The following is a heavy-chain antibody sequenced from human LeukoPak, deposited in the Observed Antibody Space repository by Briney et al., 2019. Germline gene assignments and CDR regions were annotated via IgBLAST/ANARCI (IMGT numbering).Heavy chain of an antibody. J-gene: IGHJ4*02. D-gene: IGHD6-19*01. V-gene: IGHV3-21*01. CDR1: GFTFSSYS. CDR3: ASDRSPGYSSGWFDY. Sequence: PGGSLRLSCAASGFTFSSYSMNWVRQAPGKGLEWVSSISSSSSYIYYADSVRGRFTISRDNAKNSLYLQMNSLRAEDTAVYYCASDRSPGYSSGWFDYWGQGTLVTVSS. CDR2: ISSSSSYI.